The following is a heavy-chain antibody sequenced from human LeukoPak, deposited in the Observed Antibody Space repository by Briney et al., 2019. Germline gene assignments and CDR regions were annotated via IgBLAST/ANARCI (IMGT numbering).Heavy chain of an antibody. J-gene: IGHJ4*02. CDR3: ARNPVYSSGWYYFDY. CDR1: GFTLSSYG. CDR2: IWYDGSNK. Sequence: GRSLRLSCAASGFTLSSYGMHWVRQAPGKGLEWVAAIWYDGSNKYHADSVKGRFTISRDNSKNTLYLQMNSLRAEDTAVYYCARNPVYSSGWYYFDYWGQGTLVTVSS. V-gene: IGHV3-33*01. D-gene: IGHD6-19*01.